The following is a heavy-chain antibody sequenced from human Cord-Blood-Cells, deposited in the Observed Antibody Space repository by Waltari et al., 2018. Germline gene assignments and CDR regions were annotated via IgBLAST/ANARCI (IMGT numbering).Heavy chain of an antibody. CDR3: AKDRRPYSNYDAFDI. D-gene: IGHD4-4*01. CDR2: ISWNSGSI. V-gene: IGHV3-9*03. CDR1: GFTFDDYA. Sequence: EVQLVESGGGLVQPGRSLRLSCAASGFTFDDYAMHWFRQAPGKGLEWVSGISWNSGSIGYADSVKGRSTISRDNAKNSLYLQMNSLRAEDMALYYCAKDRRPYSNYDAFDIWGQGTMVTVSS. J-gene: IGHJ3*02.